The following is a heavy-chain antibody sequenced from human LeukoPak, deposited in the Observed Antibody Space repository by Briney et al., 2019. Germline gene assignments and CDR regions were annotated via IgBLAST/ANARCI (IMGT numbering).Heavy chain of an antibody. J-gene: IGHJ3*02. CDR3: ARDSVIYDSGDYYEGGAFDI. CDR1: GFTFSSYG. V-gene: IGHV3-30*03. D-gene: IGHD3-22*01. CDR2: ISYDGSNK. Sequence: GGSLRLSCAASGFTFSSYGMHWVRQAPGKGLEWVAVISYDGSNKYYADSVKGRFTISRDNSKNTLYLQMNSLRAEDTAVYYCARDSVIYDSGDYYEGGAFDIWGQGTMVTVSS.